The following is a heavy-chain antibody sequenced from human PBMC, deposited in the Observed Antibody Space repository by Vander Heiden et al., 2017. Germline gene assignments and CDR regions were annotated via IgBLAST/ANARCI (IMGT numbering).Heavy chain of an antibody. D-gene: IGHD6-6*01. J-gene: IGHJ4*02. CDR2: IKSIAHGGTT. CDR1: YVTFSYAW. Sequence: EVQLVESGGGLVEPGGSLRVSCAAVYVTFSYAWMHWLRQAPGKGLEWVGRIKSIAHGGTTDYAASVEGRFTISRDDSTKTLYLQMNSLQTGDTAVYYCTTGLANYFAFWGQGTLVTVSS. V-gene: IGHV3-15*07. CDR3: TTGLANYFAF.